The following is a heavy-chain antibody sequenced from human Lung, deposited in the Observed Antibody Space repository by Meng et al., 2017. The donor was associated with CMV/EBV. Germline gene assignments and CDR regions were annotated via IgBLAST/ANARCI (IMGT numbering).Heavy chain of an antibody. CDR2: TSDSASTK. J-gene: IGHJ4*02. V-gene: IGHV3-11*04. Sequence: SCAASGFTFSDYYMSWIRQAPGKGLEWVSYTSDSASTKYYADSVNGRFTISRDNAKNSLHLRLNSLRAEDTAVYYCARVRRGATGFAYFDYWGQGTLVTVSS. CDR3: ARVRRGATGFAYFDY. D-gene: IGHD1-1*01. CDR1: GFTFSDYY.